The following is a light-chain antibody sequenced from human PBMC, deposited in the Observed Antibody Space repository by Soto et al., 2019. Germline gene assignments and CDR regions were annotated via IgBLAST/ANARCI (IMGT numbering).Light chain of an antibody. CDR2: RSD. J-gene: IGLJ2*01. Sequence: QFVLTQPPSASGTPGQRVTISCSGGSTKIGNNAVYWYQHLPGTAPKLLIYRSDRRPSGVPERISGSKSGSSASLAISGLRSEDEADYYCAAWDDSLSAVLFGGGTKLTVL. CDR1: STKIGNNA. V-gene: IGLV1-47*01. CDR3: AAWDDSLSAVL.